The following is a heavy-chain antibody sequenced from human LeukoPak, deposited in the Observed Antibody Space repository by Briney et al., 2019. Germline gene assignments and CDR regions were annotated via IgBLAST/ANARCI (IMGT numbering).Heavy chain of an antibody. CDR2: IRRDGSRK. CDR1: GFTFSSYW. J-gene: IGHJ3*02. D-gene: IGHD3-10*01. CDR3: ARDQSPGEFGQYYDAFDI. V-gene: IGHV3-7*01. Sequence: GGSLRLSCAASGFTFSSYWMSWLRQAPGKGLEWVANIRRDGSRKEYVDAVRGRFTISRDNAKNSVYLQMDSLRVEDTAVYFCARDQSPGEFGQYYDAFDIWGQGTLVTVST.